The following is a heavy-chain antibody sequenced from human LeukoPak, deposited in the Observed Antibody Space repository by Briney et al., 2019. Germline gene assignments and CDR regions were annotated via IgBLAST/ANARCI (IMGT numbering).Heavy chain of an antibody. CDR3: ARDWTTYYYDSSGYELDY. J-gene: IGHJ4*02. CDR1: GYTFTSYY. D-gene: IGHD3-22*01. V-gene: IGHV1-69*13. CDR2: IIPIFGTT. Sequence: SVKVSCKASGYTFTSYYMHWVRQAPGQGLEWMGGIIPIFGTTTYAQKFQGRVTITADESTSTAYMEMNSLRSEDTAVYYCARDWTTYYYDSSGYELDYWGQGTLVTVSS.